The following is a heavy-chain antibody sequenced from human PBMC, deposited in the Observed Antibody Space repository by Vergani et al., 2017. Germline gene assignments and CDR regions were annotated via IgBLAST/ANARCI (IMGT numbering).Heavy chain of an antibody. CDR2: INWNGGST. V-gene: IGHV3-20*04. Sequence: EVQLVESGGGVVRPGGSLRLSCAASGFTFDDYGMSWVRQAPGKGLEWVSGINWNGGSTGYADSVKGRFTISRDNAKNSLYLQMNSLRAEDTALYYCARDSRIILTGYYNPHFDYWGQGTLVTVSS. CDR3: ARDSRIILTGYYNPHFDY. CDR1: GFTFDDYG. J-gene: IGHJ4*02. D-gene: IGHD3-9*01.